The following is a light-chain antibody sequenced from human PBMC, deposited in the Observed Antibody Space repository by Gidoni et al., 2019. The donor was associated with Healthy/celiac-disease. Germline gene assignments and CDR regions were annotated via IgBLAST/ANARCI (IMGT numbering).Light chain of an antibody. CDR2: DAS. J-gene: IGKJ3*01. V-gene: IGKV1-33*01. CDR1: QDISNY. CDR3: QQYDNLFT. Sequence: DIQMTQSPSSLSASVGDRVTITCQASQDISNYLNWYQQKPGKAPKLLIYDASNLETGVPSRVSGKGSGTDFTFTISSLQPEDIATYYCQQYDNLFTFGPGTKVDIK.